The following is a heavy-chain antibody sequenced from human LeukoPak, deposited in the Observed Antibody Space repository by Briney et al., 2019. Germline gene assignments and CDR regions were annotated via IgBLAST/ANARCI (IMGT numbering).Heavy chain of an antibody. CDR1: GFTFSSYA. V-gene: IGHV3-64D*06. J-gene: IGHJ4*02. D-gene: IGHD4-17*01. CDR3: VRRRTTVIDY. CDR2: ISSNGGST. Sequence: GGSLRLSCSASGFTFSSYALHWVRQAPGKGLEYVSAISSNGGSTYYADSVKGRFTISRDNSKNTLYLQMSSLRAEDTAVYYCVRRRTTVIDYWGQGTLVTVSS.